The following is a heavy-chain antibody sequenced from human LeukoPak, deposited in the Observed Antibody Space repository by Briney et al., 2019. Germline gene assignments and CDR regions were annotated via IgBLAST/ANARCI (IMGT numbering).Heavy chain of an antibody. Sequence: SETLSLTCTVSGGSISSYYWSWIRQPPGKGLERIGYIYYSGSTNYNPSLKSRVTISVDPSKNQFSLKLSSVTAADTAVYYCARHVLREYSYGSNWFDPWGQGTLVTVSS. CDR2: IYYSGST. J-gene: IGHJ5*02. V-gene: IGHV4-59*08. CDR3: ARHVLREYSYGSNWFDP. CDR1: GGSISSYY. D-gene: IGHD5-18*01.